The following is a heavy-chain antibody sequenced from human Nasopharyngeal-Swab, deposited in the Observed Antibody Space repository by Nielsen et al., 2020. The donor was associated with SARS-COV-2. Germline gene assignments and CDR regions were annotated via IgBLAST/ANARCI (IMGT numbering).Heavy chain of an antibody. CDR2: IKEDGSEK. Sequence: VRQAPGMGLEWGANIKEDGSEKNYVDSVKGRFTISRDNAKNSLYLQMNSLRADDTAVYYCARDTYCSGGSCYGYGMDVWGQGTTVTVSS. CDR3: ARDTYCSGGSCYGYGMDV. J-gene: IGHJ6*02. D-gene: IGHD2-15*01. V-gene: IGHV3-7*01.